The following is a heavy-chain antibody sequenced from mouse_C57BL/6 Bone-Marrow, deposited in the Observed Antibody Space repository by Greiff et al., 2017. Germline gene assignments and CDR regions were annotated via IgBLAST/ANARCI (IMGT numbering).Heavy chain of an antibody. J-gene: IGHJ2*01. CDR1: GYSFTGYY. D-gene: IGHD2-4*01. V-gene: IGHV1-31*01. Sequence: VQLKESGPELVKPGASVKISCTASGYSFTGYYMHWVKQSHGNILDWIGYIYPYNGVSSSNQKFKGNATLTVDKYSCTAYMELRILTSENSAVYYCAVWRLRTGYYVDYWGQGTILTVSS. CDR3: AVWRLRTGYYVDY. CDR2: IYPYNGVS.